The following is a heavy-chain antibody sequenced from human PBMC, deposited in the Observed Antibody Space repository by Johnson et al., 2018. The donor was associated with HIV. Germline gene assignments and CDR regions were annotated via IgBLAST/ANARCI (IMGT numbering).Heavy chain of an antibody. CDR1: GFTFSNYD. CDR2: INQDGSEK. J-gene: IGHJ3*02. Sequence: MLLVESGGGLVQPGGSLRLSCAASGFTFSNYDIQWVRQTPGKGLEWVANINQDGSEKYYVDSARGRFTISRDNAKNSLYLQLNSLRAEDTSLYYCAKTTRGNWGSCFDIWGRGTMVTVSS. CDR3: AKTTRGNWGSCFDI. V-gene: IGHV3-7*01. D-gene: IGHD7-27*01.